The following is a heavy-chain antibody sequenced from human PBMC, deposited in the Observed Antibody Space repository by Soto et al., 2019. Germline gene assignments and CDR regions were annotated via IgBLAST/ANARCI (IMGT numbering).Heavy chain of an antibody. CDR3: AREYYDFWSGAPHYYGMDV. D-gene: IGHD3-3*01. CDR1: GGSISSGDYY. CDR2: IYYSGST. Sequence: TLSLTCTVSGGSISSGDYYWSWIRQPPGRGLEWIGYIYYSGSTYYNPSLKSRVTISVDTSKNQFSLKLSSVTAADTAVYYCAREYYDFWSGAPHYYGMDVWGQGTTVTVSS. J-gene: IGHJ6*02. V-gene: IGHV4-30-4*01.